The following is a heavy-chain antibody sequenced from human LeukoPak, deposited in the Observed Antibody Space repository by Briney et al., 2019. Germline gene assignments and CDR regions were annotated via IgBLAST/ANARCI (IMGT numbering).Heavy chain of an antibody. J-gene: IGHJ3*02. CDR1: GFTFSSYA. CDR2: ISYDGSNK. D-gene: IGHD1-26*01. V-gene: IGHV3-30-3*01. Sequence: GGSLRLSCAASGFTFSSYAMHWVRQAPGKGLEWVAVISYDGSNKYYADSVKGRFTISRDNAKNSLYLQMNSLRAEDMALYYCAKAGNSGSPLDAFDIWGQGTMVTVSS. CDR3: AKAGNSGSPLDAFDI.